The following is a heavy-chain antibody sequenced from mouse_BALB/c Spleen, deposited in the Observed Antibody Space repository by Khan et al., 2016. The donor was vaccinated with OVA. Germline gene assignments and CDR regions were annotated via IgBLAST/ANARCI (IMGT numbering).Heavy chain of an antibody. J-gene: IGHJ3*01. V-gene: IGHV5-12*02. CDR1: GCTFTDYY. CDR3: AREGDDGGLAY. CDR2: ISNRGTTT. Sequence: EVELVESGGGFMQPGGSLKLSCATSGCTFTDYYMYWVRQTPEKRLEWVAHISNRGTTTYYSDTIRGRFTISRDNAKNTLYLQMSRLKSEDTAIYYCAREGDDGGLAYWGQGTLVTVSA. D-gene: IGHD2-3*01.